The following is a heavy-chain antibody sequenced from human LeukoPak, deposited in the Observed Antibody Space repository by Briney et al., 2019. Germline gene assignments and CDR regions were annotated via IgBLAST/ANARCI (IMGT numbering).Heavy chain of an antibody. Sequence: ASVKVSCKASGYTFTSYYMYWVRQAPGQGLEWMGIINPNRGSTSYAQKFQGRVTMTRDMSTSTVYMELRSLRSDDTAVYYCATSITMIVSFDYWGQGTLVTVSS. D-gene: IGHD3-22*01. J-gene: IGHJ4*02. CDR3: ATSITMIVSFDY. CDR1: GYTFTSYY. V-gene: IGHV1-46*01. CDR2: INPNRGST.